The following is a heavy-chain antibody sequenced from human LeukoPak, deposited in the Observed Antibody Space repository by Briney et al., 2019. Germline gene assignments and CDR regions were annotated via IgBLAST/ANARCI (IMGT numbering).Heavy chain of an antibody. J-gene: IGHJ5*02. CDR1: GFTFSSYS. V-gene: IGHV3-21*01. Sequence: TGGSLRLSCAASGFTFSSYSMNWVRQAPGKGLEWVSSISSSSSYIYYADSVKGRFTISRDNAKNSLYLQMNSLRAEDTAVYYCARDGHGDSSSWRFRFDPWGREPWSPSPQ. D-gene: IGHD6-13*01. CDR2: ISSSSSYI. CDR3: ARDGHGDSSSWRFRFDP.